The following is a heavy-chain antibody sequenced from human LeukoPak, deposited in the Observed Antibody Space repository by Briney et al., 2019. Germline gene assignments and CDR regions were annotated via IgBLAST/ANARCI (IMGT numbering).Heavy chain of an antibody. D-gene: IGHD3-10*01. V-gene: IGHV1-3*01. CDR3: AKDSLWFGEFDY. Sequence: ASVKVSCKASGYTFSSYAMHWVRQAPGGRLEWMGWINAGNGNTKYSQKFQGRFTITRDTSANTAYMELSSLRSEDTAVYYCAKDSLWFGEFDYWGQGTLVTVSS. J-gene: IGHJ4*02. CDR2: INAGNGNT. CDR1: GYTFSSYA.